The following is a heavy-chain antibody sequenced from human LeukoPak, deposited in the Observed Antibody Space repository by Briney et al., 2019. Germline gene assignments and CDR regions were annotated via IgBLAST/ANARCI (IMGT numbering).Heavy chain of an antibody. J-gene: IGHJ4*02. CDR2: ISWNSGII. Sequence: PGGSLRLSCATSGFTFDNYGMHWVRQAPGKGLEWVSYISWNSGIILYVGSVKGRFTISRDNAKNSLYLQMNSLRTEDMALYYCAKDIGSGSFVFDFWGQGTLVTVSS. CDR1: GFTFDNYG. V-gene: IGHV3-9*03. CDR3: AKDIGSGSFVFDF. D-gene: IGHD1-26*01.